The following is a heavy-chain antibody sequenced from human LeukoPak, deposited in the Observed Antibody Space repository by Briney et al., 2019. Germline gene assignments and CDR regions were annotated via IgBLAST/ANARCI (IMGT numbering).Heavy chain of an antibody. CDR2: IYHSGST. CDR1: GGSISSSNW. CDR3: AATEPTMVRGVMLDY. D-gene: IGHD3-10*01. V-gene: IGHV4-4*02. Sequence: SETLSLTCAVSGGSISSSNWWSWVRQPPGKGLEWIGEIYHSGSTNYNPSLKSRVTISVDKSKNQFSLKLSSVTAADTAVYYCAATEPTMVRGVMLDYWGQGTLVTVSS. J-gene: IGHJ4*02.